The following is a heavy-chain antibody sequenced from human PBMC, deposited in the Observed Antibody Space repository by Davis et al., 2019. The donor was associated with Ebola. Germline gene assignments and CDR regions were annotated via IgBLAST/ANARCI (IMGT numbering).Heavy chain of an antibody. CDR2: LYYSGST. V-gene: IGHV4-59*01. CDR3: ARRDGSSGWYNYYGMDV. Sequence: MPGGSLRLSCTVSGGSISSYYWSWIRQPPGKGLEWIGYLYYSGSTNYNPSLKSRVTISVDTSKNQFSLKLSSVTAADTAVYYCARRDGSSGWYNYYGMDVWGQGTTVTVSS. D-gene: IGHD6-19*01. J-gene: IGHJ6*02. CDR1: GGSISSYY.